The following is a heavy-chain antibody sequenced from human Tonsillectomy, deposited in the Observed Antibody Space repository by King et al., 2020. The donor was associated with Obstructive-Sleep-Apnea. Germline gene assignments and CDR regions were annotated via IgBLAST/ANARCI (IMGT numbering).Heavy chain of an antibody. D-gene: IGHD2-2*01. CDR3: TTDHTVPAAGAFDI. CDR1: GFTFSNAW. V-gene: IGHV3-15*01. J-gene: IGHJ3*02. Sequence: QLVQSGGGLVKPGGSLRLSCAASGFTFSNAWMSWVRQAPGKGLEWVGRIKSQTDGGTTDYAAPVKGRFTISRDDSKNTLYLQMNSLKTEDTAVYYCTTDHTVPAAGAFDIWGQGTMVTVSS. CDR2: IKSQTDGGTT.